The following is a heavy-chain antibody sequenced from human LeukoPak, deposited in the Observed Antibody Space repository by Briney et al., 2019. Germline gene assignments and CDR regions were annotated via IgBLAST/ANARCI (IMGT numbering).Heavy chain of an antibody. V-gene: IGHV1-69*06. Sequence: GGSLRLSCAASGFTFSSYAISWVRQAPGQGLEWMGGIIPIFGTANYAQKFQGRVTITADKSTSTAYMELSSLRSEDTAVYYCARHLRGYSYGYWFDPWGQGTLVTVSS. CDR1: GFTFSSYA. CDR3: ARHLRGYSYGYWFDP. J-gene: IGHJ5*02. D-gene: IGHD5-18*01. CDR2: IIPIFGTA.